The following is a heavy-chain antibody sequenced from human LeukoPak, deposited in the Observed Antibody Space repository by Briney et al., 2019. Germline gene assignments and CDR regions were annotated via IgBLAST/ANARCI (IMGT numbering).Heavy chain of an antibody. CDR3: ARTHSNYFDY. CDR1: GYTFIDYY. CDR2: INPRTGST. V-gene: IGHV1-2*02. Sequence: ASVKVSCKASGYTFIDYYLHWIRQAPGRSLEWMGLINPRTGSTDYAQIFQGRVTMTRDTSISTASMELKGLTSDGTAVYFCARTHSNYFDYWGQGTLVTVSS. J-gene: IGHJ4*02.